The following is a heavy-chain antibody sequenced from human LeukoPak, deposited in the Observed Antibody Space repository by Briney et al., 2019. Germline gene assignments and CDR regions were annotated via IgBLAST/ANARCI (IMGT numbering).Heavy chain of an antibody. CDR3: AKDIGSLTYWYDDSNYSGALDY. D-gene: IGHD3-22*01. V-gene: IGHV3-9*01. CDR1: GFSVRTNF. J-gene: IGHJ4*02. Sequence: PGGSLRLSCAVSGFSVRTNFMSWVRQAPGKGLEWVAGISWNSGSMDYVDSVKGRFTISRDNAKNSVYLQMNNVRAEDTAFYYCAKDIGSLTYWYDDSNYSGALDYWGQGTLVTVSS. CDR2: ISWNSGSM.